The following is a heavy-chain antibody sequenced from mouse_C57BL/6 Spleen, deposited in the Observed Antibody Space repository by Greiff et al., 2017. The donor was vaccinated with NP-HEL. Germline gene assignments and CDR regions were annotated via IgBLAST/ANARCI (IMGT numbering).Heavy chain of an antibody. D-gene: IGHD1-1*01. Sequence: VQLQQSGAELVRPGASVTLSCKASGYTFTDYEMHWVKQTPVHGLEWIGAIDPETGGTAYNQKFKGKAILTADKSSSTAYMELRSLTSEDSAVYYCTRHYGSSYEYFDVWGTGTTVTVSS. CDR3: TRHYGSSYEYFDV. V-gene: IGHV1-15*01. CDR2: IDPETGGT. CDR1: GYTFTDYE. J-gene: IGHJ1*03.